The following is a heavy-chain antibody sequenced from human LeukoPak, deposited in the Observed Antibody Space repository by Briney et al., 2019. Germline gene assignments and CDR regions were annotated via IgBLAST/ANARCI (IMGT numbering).Heavy chain of an antibody. D-gene: IGHD6-19*01. CDR2: IRHSGST. J-gene: IGHJ4*02. V-gene: IGHV4-34*01. CDR3: ARVIAVASNVY. Sequence: PSETLSLTCAVYGGSFSGYYWSWIRQPPGKGLEWIGEIRHSGSTNYNPSLKSRVTISVDASKNQFSLKLSSVTAADTAVYYCARVIAVASNVYWGQRTLVTVSS. CDR1: GGSFSGYY.